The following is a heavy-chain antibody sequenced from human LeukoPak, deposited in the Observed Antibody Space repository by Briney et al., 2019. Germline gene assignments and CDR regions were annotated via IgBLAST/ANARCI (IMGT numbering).Heavy chain of an antibody. CDR3: ARGRSHSSGWYGIPNWFDP. V-gene: IGHV4-34*01. CDR1: GGSFSGYY. Sequence: SQTLSLTCAVYGGSFSGYYWSWIRQPPGKRLEWIGEINHSGSTNYNPSLKSRVTISVDTSKNQFSLKLSSVTEADTAVYYCARGRSHSSGWYGIPNWFDPWGQGTLVTVSS. CDR2: INHSGST. J-gene: IGHJ5*02. D-gene: IGHD6-19*01.